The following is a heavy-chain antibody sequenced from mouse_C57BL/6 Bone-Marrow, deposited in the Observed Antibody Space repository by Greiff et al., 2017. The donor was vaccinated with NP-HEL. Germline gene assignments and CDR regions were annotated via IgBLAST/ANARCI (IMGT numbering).Heavy chain of an antibody. CDR3: ARKRGIY. Sequence: QVQLQQSGAELAKPGASVKLSCKASGYTFTSYWMHWVKQRPGQGLEWIGYINPSSGYTKYNQKFKVKATLTADNSSRTAYMQLSSLTYEDSAVYYCARKRGIYWGQGTTLTVSS. V-gene: IGHV1-7*01. CDR1: GYTFTSYW. J-gene: IGHJ2*01. CDR2: INPSSGYT.